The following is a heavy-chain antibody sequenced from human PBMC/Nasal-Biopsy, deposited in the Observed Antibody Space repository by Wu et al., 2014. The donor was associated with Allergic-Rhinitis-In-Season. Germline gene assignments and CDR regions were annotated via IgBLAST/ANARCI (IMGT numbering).Heavy chain of an antibody. Sequence: TLSLTCTVSGGSISSYYWSWIRHRPGKGLEWIGYFYHRGRTNYNPSLESRVTMSVDTSKNQFSLKLNSVTAADTAVYYCARCMGYDYAFDYWGQGILVTVSS. CDR2: FYHRGRT. CDR3: ARCMGYDYAFDY. V-gene: IGHV4-4*09. CDR1: GGSISSYY. D-gene: IGHD3-16*01. J-gene: IGHJ4*02.